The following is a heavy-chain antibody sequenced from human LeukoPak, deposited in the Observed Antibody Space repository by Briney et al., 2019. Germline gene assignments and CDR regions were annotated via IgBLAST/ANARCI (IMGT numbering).Heavy chain of an antibody. CDR1: GFTFSSYA. CDR2: ISGSGGST. D-gene: IGHD2-15*01. CDR3: AKDIVVVVAAPHYFDY. Sequence: GGSLRLSSAASGFTFSSYAMSWVRQAPGKGLEWVSAISGSGGSTYYADSVKGRFTISRDNSKNTLYLQMNSLRAEDTAVYYCAKDIVVVVAAPHYFDYWGQGTLVTVSS. V-gene: IGHV3-23*01. J-gene: IGHJ4*02.